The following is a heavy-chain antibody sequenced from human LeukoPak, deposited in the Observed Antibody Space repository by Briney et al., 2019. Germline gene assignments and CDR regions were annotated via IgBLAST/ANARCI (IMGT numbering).Heavy chain of an antibody. V-gene: IGHV1-18*04. Sequence: ASVKVSCKASGYTFTGYYMHWVRQAPGQGLEWMGWISAYNGNTNYAQKLQGRVTMTTDTSTSTAYMELRSLRSDDTAVYYCAREAYDSSGYDAFDIWGQGTMVTVSS. J-gene: IGHJ3*02. D-gene: IGHD3-22*01. CDR1: GYTFTGYY. CDR2: ISAYNGNT. CDR3: AREAYDSSGYDAFDI.